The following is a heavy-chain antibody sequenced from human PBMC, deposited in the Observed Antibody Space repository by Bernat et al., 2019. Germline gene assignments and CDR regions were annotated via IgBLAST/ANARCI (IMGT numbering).Heavy chain of an antibody. CDR3: ARGGKMYASW. CDR1: GFTFSSYW. J-gene: IGHJ4*02. V-gene: IGHV3-7*03. CDR2: IKEDGNEK. Sequence: EVQLVEPGGGLVQPGGSLRLSCAASGFTFSSYWMSWVRQSPGKGLEWVANIKEDGNEKYYVDSVKGRFTISRDNAKYSLYLQMSSLRAEDTAVYYCARGGKMYASWWGQGTLVTVSS. D-gene: IGHD2-8*01.